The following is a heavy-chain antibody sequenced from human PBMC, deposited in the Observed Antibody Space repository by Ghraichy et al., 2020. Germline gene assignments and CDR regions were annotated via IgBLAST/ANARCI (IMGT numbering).Heavy chain of an antibody. J-gene: IGHJ6*04. CDR3: GRATIRDALDV. V-gene: IGHV4-34*01. Sequence: SETLSLTCGVYGGSFSTYYWTWLRQPPGEGLEWIGKISHRGSTNYNPSLKSRVSMLVDRSKSQFSLKLGSVTAADTAVYYCGRATIRDALDVWGEGTTVTVSP. CDR2: ISHRGST. D-gene: IGHD5-24*01. CDR1: GGSFSTYY.